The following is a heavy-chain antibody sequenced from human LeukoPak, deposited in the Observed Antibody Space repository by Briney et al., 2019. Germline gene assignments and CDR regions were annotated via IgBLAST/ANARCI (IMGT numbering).Heavy chain of an antibody. V-gene: IGHV3-23*01. CDR1: RFTFSSYG. J-gene: IGHJ4*02. CDR2: ISGGGSTT. CDR3: ARGGAYGSGSYFDY. Sequence: PGGSLKLSCTASRFTFSSYGMSWVRQAPGKGLEWVASISGGGSTTYNTDAVKGRFTISRDYSKSTVPLQMSSLRVEDTAVYYCARGGAYGSGSYFDYCGQGTLVTVSS. D-gene: IGHD3-10*01.